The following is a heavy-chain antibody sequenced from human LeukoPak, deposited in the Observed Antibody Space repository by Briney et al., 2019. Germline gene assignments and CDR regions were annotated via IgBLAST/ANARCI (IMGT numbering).Heavy chain of an antibody. CDR2: ISGSGGST. CDR3: AKTPSGWYWYFDL. D-gene: IGHD6-19*01. J-gene: IGHJ2*01. Sequence: GGSLRLSCAASGFTFSSYAMSWVRLAPGKGLEWVSAISGSGGSTYYADSVKGRFTISRDNSKNTLYLQMNSLRAEDTAVYYCAKTPSGWYWYFDLWGRGTLVTVSS. V-gene: IGHV3-23*01. CDR1: GFTFSSYA.